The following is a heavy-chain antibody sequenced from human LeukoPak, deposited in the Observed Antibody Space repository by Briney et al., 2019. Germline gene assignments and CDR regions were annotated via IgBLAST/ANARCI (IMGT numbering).Heavy chain of an antibody. CDR3: AGGYYDSSGYLY. D-gene: IGHD3-22*01. CDR2: IIPIFGTA. CDR1: GGTFSSYA. Sequence: SVKVSCKASGGTFSSYAISWVRQAPGQGLEWMGGIIPIFGTANYAQKFQGRVTITADESTSTAYMELSSLRSEDTAVYYCAGGYYDSSGYLYWGQGTPVTVSS. V-gene: IGHV1-69*13. J-gene: IGHJ4*02.